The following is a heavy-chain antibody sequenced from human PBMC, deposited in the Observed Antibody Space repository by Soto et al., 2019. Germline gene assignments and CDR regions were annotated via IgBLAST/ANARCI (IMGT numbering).Heavy chain of an antibody. D-gene: IGHD3-10*01. Sequence: EVQLLESGGGLVQPGGSLRLSCAASGFTFSSFAMSWVRQAPGKGLEWVSGISGSGGSTFFADSVRGRLTISRDNSRNTLYLQMNSLRAEDTAVYYCARGSTDSYPGSRIFDFWGRGTLVTVSS. CDR2: ISGSGGST. V-gene: IGHV3-23*01. CDR3: ARGSTDSYPGSRIFDF. J-gene: IGHJ4*02. CDR1: GFTFSSFA.